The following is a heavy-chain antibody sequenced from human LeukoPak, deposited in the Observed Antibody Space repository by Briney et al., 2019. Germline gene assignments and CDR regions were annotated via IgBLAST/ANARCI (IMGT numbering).Heavy chain of an antibody. D-gene: IGHD2-2*02. CDR2: ISAYNGNT. CDR1: GYTFTSYG. CDR3: ARLMLVESSPGYCSSTSCYRGVISWFDP. Sequence: GASVKVSCKASGYTFTSYGISWVRQAPGQGLEWMGWISAYNGNTNYAQKLQGRVTMTTDTSTSTAYMELRSLRSDDTAVYYCARLMLVESSPGYCSSTSCYRGVISWFDPWGQGTLVTVSS. V-gene: IGHV1-18*01. J-gene: IGHJ5*02.